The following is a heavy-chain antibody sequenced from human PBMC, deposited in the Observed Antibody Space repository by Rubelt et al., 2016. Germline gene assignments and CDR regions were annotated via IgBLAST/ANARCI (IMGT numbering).Heavy chain of an antibody. CDR2: INHSGST. V-gene: IGHV4-34*01. J-gene: IGHJ3*01. Sequence: QVQLQQWGAGLLKPSETLSLTCAVYGGPFSGHYWSWIRQPPGQGLEWIGEINHSGSTNYNPSLKSRGTISIDTSKNQSSLNMNYVTAADTAVYYGASYSNRNAFEFWGQGTMVTVSS. CDR3: ASYSNRNAFEF. CDR1: GGPFSGHY. D-gene: IGHD4-11*01.